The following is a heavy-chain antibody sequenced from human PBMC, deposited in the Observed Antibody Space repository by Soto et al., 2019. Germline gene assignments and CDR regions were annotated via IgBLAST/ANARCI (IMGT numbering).Heavy chain of an antibody. CDR1: GFAFNNYG. D-gene: IGHD3-22*01. CDR3: AREDSIIRPAVSDF. Sequence: GGSLRLSCTVSGFAFNNYGINWVRQAPGKGLEWVSSISNIDYTDYSDSVKGRFTISRDNAKNAVSLQMNTLRVEDTAVYYCAREDSIIRPAVSDFWGQGTLVTVSS. CDR2: ISNIDYT. J-gene: IGHJ4*02. V-gene: IGHV3-21*01.